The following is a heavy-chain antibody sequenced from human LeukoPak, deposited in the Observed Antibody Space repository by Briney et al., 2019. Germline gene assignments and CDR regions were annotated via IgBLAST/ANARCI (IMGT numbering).Heavy chain of an antibody. Sequence: PSETLSLTCTVSGGSISSYYWSWIRQPAGKGLEWIGRIYTSGSTNYNPSLKSRVTMSVDTSKNQFSLKLSSVTAADTAVYYCARDLAFWSGYYLFDYWGQGTLVTVSS. CDR1: GGSISSYY. J-gene: IGHJ4*02. D-gene: IGHD3-3*01. V-gene: IGHV4-4*07. CDR2: IYTSGST. CDR3: ARDLAFWSGYYLFDY.